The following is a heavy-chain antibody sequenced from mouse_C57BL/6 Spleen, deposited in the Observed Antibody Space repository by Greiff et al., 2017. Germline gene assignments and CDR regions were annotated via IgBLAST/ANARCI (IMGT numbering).Heavy chain of an antibody. CDR1: GYTFTDYN. CDR3: ARSHYGSSWDY. Sequence: VQLQQSGPELVKPGASVKMSCKASGYTFTDYNMHWVKQSHGKSLEWIGYINPNNGGTSYNQKFKGKATLTVNKSSSTAYMERRSLTSEDSAVYYCARSHYGSSWDYWGQGTTLTVSS. J-gene: IGHJ2*01. CDR2: INPNNGGT. D-gene: IGHD1-1*01. V-gene: IGHV1-22*01.